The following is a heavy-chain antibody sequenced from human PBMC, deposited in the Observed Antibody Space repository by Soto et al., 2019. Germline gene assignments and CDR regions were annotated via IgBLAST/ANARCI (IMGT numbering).Heavy chain of an antibody. D-gene: IGHD3-3*01. V-gene: IGHV3-48*03. CDR3: ARSLGVHDAFDI. CDR1: GFSLGSSV. Sequence: GGSQRLSCAASGFSLGSSVMILVRQAPGKGLEWVSSISGSGNTIYYADSVKGRFTISRDNAKNSLNLQMHSLRAGDTAVYYCARSLGVHDAFDIWGQGTMVTVSS. J-gene: IGHJ3*02. CDR2: ISGSGNTI.